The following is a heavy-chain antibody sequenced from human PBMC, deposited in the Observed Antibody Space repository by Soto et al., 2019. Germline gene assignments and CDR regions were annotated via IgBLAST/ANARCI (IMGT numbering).Heavy chain of an antibody. Sequence: SETLSLTCTVSGGSISSGGYYWSWIRQHPGKGLEWIGYIYYSGSTYYNPSLKSRVTISVDTSKNQFSLKLSSVTAADTAVYYCARGRGYSGYHSNYLDYWGQGTLVTVSS. V-gene: IGHV4-31*03. CDR2: IYYSGST. D-gene: IGHD5-12*01. CDR1: GGSISSGGYY. J-gene: IGHJ4*02. CDR3: ARGRGYSGYHSNYLDY.